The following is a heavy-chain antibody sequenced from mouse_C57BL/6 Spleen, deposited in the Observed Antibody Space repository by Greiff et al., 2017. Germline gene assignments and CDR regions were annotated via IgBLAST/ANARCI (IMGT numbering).Heavy chain of an antibody. D-gene: IGHD2-2*01. Sequence: QVQLHQPGAELVKPGASVKMSRKASGYTFTSYWITWVKQRPGQGLEWIGDIYPGSGSTNYNEKFKSKATLTVDTSSSTAYMQLSSLTSEDSAVYYCARLGLPHYYAMDYWGQGTSVTVSS. CDR2: IYPGSGST. CDR1: GYTFTSYW. V-gene: IGHV1-55*01. CDR3: ARLGLPHYYAMDY. J-gene: IGHJ4*01.